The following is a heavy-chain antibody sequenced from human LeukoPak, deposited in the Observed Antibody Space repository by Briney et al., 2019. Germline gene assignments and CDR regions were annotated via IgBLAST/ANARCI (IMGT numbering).Heavy chain of an antibody. V-gene: IGHV1-69*06. CDR3: AKSRWELLRLDY. CDR2: IIPIFGTA. D-gene: IGHD1-26*01. CDR1: GGTFSNYA. Sequence: GASVKVSCKASGGTFSNYAISWVRQAPGQGLEWMGGIIPIFGTANYAQKFWGRVTITADKSTRTAYMELSSLRSEDTAVYYCAKSRWELLRLDYWGQGTLVTVSS. J-gene: IGHJ4*02.